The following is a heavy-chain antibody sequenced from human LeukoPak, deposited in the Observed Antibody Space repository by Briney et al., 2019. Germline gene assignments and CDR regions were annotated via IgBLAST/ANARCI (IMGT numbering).Heavy chain of an antibody. V-gene: IGHV3-74*01. CDR2: INSDGSST. Sequence: GGSLRLSCAASGFTFSSYWVHWVRQAPGKGLGWVSRINSDGSSTSYADSVKGRFTISRDNAKNTLYLQMNSLRAEDTAVYYCAGSWYSSGIFDLWGRGTLVTVSS. D-gene: IGHD6-19*01. J-gene: IGHJ2*01. CDR3: AGSWYSSGIFDL. CDR1: GFTFSSYW.